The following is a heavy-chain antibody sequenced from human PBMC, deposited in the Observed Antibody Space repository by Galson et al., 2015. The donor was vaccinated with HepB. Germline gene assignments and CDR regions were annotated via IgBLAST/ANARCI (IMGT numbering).Heavy chain of an antibody. Sequence: SLCLSCAASGLIFCRDWIGWVREAPGGGLEWVANISEDGSAQYSVDSVKGRFPISRDNAKNSLYLQMNSLRAEDTAVYYWARERITIFGVVQAYYGMDVWGQGTPVTVSS. D-gene: IGHD3-3*01. J-gene: IGHJ6*02. CDR2: ISEDGSAQ. CDR1: GLIFCRDW. CDR3: ARERITIFGVVQAYYGMDV. V-gene: IGHV3-7*05.